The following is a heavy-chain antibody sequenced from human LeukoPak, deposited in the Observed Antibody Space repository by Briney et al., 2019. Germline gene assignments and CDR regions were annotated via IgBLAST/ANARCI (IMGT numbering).Heavy chain of an antibody. CDR2: ISASGGST. V-gene: IGHV3-23*01. Sequence: GGPLRLSCAASGFTFSSYAMSWVRQAPGKGLDWVSAISASGGSTYYADSVQGRFTICRDNSKNNLYLQMNSLRAEDMAVYYCAKAPYYYDSSGYYYVLDYWGQGTLVTVSS. D-gene: IGHD3-22*01. J-gene: IGHJ4*02. CDR1: GFTFSSYA. CDR3: AKAPYYYDSSGYYYVLDY.